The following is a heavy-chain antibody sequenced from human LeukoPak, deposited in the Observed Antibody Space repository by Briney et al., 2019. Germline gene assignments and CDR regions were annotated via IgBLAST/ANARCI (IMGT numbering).Heavy chain of an antibody. CDR2: ISYDGSNK. Sequence: GGSLRLSCAASGFTFSSYAMHWVRQAPGKGLEWVAVISYDGSNKYYADSVKGRFTISRDNSKNTLYLQMNSLRAEDTAVYYCARDGNSAIAAAGSPPDYYYYGMDDWGKGTTVTVSS. CDR3: ARDGNSAIAAAGSPPDYYYYGMDD. V-gene: IGHV3-30*04. J-gene: IGHJ6*04. D-gene: IGHD6-13*01. CDR1: GFTFSSYA.